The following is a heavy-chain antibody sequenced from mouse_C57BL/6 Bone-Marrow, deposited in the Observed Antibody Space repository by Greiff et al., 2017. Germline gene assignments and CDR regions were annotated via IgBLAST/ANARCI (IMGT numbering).Heavy chain of an antibody. Sequence: VKLVESGAELVRPGASVTLSCKASGYTFTDYEMHWVKQTPVHGLEWIGAIDPETGGTAYNQKFKGKAILTADKSSSTAYMELRSLTSEDSAVYYCTINWDVGYWGQGTTLTVSS. V-gene: IGHV1-15*01. D-gene: IGHD4-1*01. CDR1: GYTFTDYE. J-gene: IGHJ2*01. CDR3: TINWDVGY. CDR2: IDPETGGT.